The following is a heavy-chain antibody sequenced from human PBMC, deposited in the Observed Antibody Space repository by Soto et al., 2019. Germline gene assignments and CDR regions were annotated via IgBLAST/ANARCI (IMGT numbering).Heavy chain of an antibody. CDR1: CGSIISYY. J-gene: IGHJ4*02. Sequence: SETLSLTCTFSCGSIISYYWSWVRQPPGKGLEWIGYIYYSGSTNYNPSLKSRVTISVDTSKNQFSLKLSSVTAADTAVYYCARPSRGYSYGYDYWGQGTLVTVSS. CDR2: IYYSGST. D-gene: IGHD5-18*01. CDR3: ARPSRGYSYGYDY. V-gene: IGHV4-59*01.